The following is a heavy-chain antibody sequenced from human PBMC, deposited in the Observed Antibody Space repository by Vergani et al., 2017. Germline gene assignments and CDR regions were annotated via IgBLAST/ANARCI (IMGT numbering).Heavy chain of an antibody. CDR3: ARDSDYYGSGKAYDY. V-gene: IGHV4-39*07. CDR2: IYYSGST. J-gene: IGHJ4*02. Sequence: QLQLQESGPGLVKPSETLSLTCTVSGGSISSSSYYWGWIRQPPGKGLEWIGSIYYSGSTYYNPSLKSRVTISVDTSKNQFSLKLSSVTAADTAVYYCARDSDYYGSGKAYDYWGQGALVTVSS. D-gene: IGHD3-10*01. CDR1: GGSISSSSYY.